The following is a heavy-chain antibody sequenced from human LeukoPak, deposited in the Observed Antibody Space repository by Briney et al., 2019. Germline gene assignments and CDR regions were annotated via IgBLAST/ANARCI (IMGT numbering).Heavy chain of an antibody. D-gene: IGHD5-24*01. J-gene: IGHJ4*02. Sequence: PGGSLRLSCAASGFTFSSYWMHWVRQAPGKGLVWVSRINSDGSSTSYADSVKGRFTISRDNAKNSLYLQMNSLRAEDTAMYYCARELLGHGYNSGDFDYWGQGTLVTVSS. V-gene: IGHV3-74*01. CDR3: ARELLGHGYNSGDFDY. CDR2: INSDGSST. CDR1: GFTFSSYW.